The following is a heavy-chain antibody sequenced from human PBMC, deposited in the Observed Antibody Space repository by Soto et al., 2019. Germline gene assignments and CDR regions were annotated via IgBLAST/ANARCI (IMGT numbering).Heavy chain of an antibody. CDR1: GGTFSSYT. D-gene: IGHD6-13*01. Sequence: QVQLVQSGAEVKKPGSSVKVSCKASGGTFSSYTISWVRQAPGQGLEWMGRIIPILGIANYAQKFQGRLTITADKSTSTAYMELSSLRSEDTAVYYCARDLFGDSSSWYGCWGQGTLVTVSS. V-gene: IGHV1-69*08. CDR2: IIPILGIA. J-gene: IGHJ4*02. CDR3: ARDLFGDSSSWYGC.